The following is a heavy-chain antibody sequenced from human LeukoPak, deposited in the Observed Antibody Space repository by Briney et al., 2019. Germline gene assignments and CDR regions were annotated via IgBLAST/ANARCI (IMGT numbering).Heavy chain of an antibody. J-gene: IGHJ3*02. CDR2: IDYRGST. V-gene: IGHV4-61*01. CDR1: GGSVSSGSYY. CDR3: ARSRSGYSYDHAAFDT. D-gene: IGHD5-18*01. Sequence: SETLSLTCTVSGGSVSSGSYYWSWIRQPPGKGLEWIAYIDYRGSTTYNPSLKSRVTISVDTSRNQFSLKLSSVTAADTAVYYCARSRSGYSYDHAAFDTWGQGTMVTVSS.